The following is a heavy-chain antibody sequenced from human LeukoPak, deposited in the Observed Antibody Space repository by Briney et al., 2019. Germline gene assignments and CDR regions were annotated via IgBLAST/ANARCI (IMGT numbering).Heavy chain of an antibody. CDR2: ISGSGGST. V-gene: IGHV3-23*01. CDR3: AKDLLRYSSSWCTLWDY. CDR1: GFTFSSYA. Sequence: GGSLRLSCAASGFTFSSYAMSWVRQAPGKGLEWVSAISGSGGSTYYADSVKGRFTISRDNSKNTLYLQMNSLRAEDTAVYYCAKDLLRYSSSWCTLWDYWGQGTLVTVSS. J-gene: IGHJ4*02. D-gene: IGHD6-13*01.